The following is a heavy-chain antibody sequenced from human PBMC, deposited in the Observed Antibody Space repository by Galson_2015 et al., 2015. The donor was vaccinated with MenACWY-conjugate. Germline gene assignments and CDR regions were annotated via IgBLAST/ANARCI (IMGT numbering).Heavy chain of an antibody. J-gene: IGHJ4*02. V-gene: IGHV1-3*01. CDR3: STIGNYYDSSGYHFFDY. D-gene: IGHD3-22*01. CDR1: GYTFAKSA. Sequence: SVKVSCKASGYTFAKSAMHWVRQAPGQGLEWMGWIIADNGNTRYSQKFQDRVAITRDTSASTVYMELSSLRSEDTAVYYCSTIGNYYDSSGYHFFDYWGQGTQVTVSS. CDR2: IIADNGNT.